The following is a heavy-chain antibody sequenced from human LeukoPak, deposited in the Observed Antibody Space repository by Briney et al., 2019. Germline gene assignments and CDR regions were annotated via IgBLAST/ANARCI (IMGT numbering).Heavy chain of an antibody. CDR2: ISAYNGNT. J-gene: IGHJ4*02. Sequence: ASVKVSCKASGYTFTSYGISWVRQAPGQGLEWMGWISAYNGNTNYAQKLQGRVTMTTGTSTSTAYMELRSLRSDDTAVYYCARGQTLYGSRDLGYWGQGTLVTVSS. V-gene: IGHV1-18*01. CDR1: GYTFTSYG. CDR3: ARGQTLYGSRDLGY. D-gene: IGHD3-10*01.